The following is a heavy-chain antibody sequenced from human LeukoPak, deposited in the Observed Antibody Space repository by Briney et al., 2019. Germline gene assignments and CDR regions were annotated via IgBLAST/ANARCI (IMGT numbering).Heavy chain of an antibody. Sequence: GGSLRLSCAASGFTFSSYSMNWARQAPGKGLEWVSSISSSSSYIYYADSVKGRFTISRDNAKNSLYLQMNSLRAEDTAVYYCARDQDTATFDYWGQGTLVTVSS. J-gene: IGHJ4*02. CDR3: ARDQDTATFDY. D-gene: IGHD5-18*01. CDR2: ISSSSSYI. V-gene: IGHV3-21*01. CDR1: GFTFSSYS.